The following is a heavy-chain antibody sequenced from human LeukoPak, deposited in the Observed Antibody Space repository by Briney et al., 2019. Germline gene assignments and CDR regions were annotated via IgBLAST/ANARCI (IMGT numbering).Heavy chain of an antibody. J-gene: IGHJ6*02. CDR3: AKGRYGDYDMDV. Sequence: QPGGSLRLSCAASGFTFRGYAMSWVRQAPGKGLEWVSDISGSGDSTYYAESVKGRFTISRDNSKNTLYLQMNSLRAEDTAVYYCAKGRYGDYDMDVWGQGTTVTVSS. CDR1: GFTFRGYA. CDR2: ISGSGDST. D-gene: IGHD4-17*01. V-gene: IGHV3-23*01.